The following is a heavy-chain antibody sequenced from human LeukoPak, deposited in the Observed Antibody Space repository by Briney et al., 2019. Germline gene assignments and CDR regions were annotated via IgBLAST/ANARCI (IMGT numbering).Heavy chain of an antibody. CDR3: AKSGGKSSSSWYEG. D-gene: IGHD6-13*01. Sequence: RGSLRLSCAASGFTFSSYAMSWVRQAPGKGLEWVSAISGSGGSTYYADSVKGRFTISRDNSKNTLYLQMNSLRAEDTAVYYCAKSGGKSSSSWYEGWGQGTLVTVSS. V-gene: IGHV3-23*01. J-gene: IGHJ4*02. CDR2: ISGSGGST. CDR1: GFTFSSYA.